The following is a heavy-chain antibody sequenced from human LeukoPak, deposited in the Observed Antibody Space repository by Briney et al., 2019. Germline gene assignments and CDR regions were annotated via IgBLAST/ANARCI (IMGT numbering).Heavy chain of an antibody. Sequence: SETLSLTCTVSGGSITDYHWIWIRQPAGKGLEWIGRLYTSGSTNYNPSLKSRVSMSVDTSKKQFSLRLSSVTAADTAIYYCASDYFDRTGCYGFIYWGQGSLVTISS. CDR2: LYTSGST. V-gene: IGHV4-4*07. D-gene: IGHD3-22*01. CDR3: ASDYFDRTGCYGFIY. J-gene: IGHJ4*02. CDR1: GGSITDYH.